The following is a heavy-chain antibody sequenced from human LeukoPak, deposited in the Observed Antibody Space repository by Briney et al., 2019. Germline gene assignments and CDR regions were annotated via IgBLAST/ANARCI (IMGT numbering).Heavy chain of an antibody. CDR1: GGTFSSYA. J-gene: IGHJ4*02. CDR3: ARAGDSSGYWVVFDY. D-gene: IGHD3-22*01. Sequence: SVKFSCKASGGTFSSYAISWVRQAPGQGLEWMGGIIPIFGTANYAQKFQGRVTITTDESTSTAYMELSSLRSEDTAVYYCARAGDSSGYWVVFDYWGQGTLVTVSS. V-gene: IGHV1-69*05. CDR2: IIPIFGTA.